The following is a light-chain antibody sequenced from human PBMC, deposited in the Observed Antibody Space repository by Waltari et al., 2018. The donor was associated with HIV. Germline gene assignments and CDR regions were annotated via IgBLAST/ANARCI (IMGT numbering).Light chain of an antibody. V-gene: IGLV3-10*01. J-gene: IGLJ2*01. CDR2: EGS. CDR3: FSTNSGGNQGL. Sequence: SHELTQPPSVSVSPGHAARLTSSGDALPYRYVYWYPQKSGQAPVLVIHEGSRRPSGIPERSSGSTTGTMATLTISGAQVEDEADYYCFSTNSGGNQGLFGGGTKLIVL. CDR1: ALPYRY.